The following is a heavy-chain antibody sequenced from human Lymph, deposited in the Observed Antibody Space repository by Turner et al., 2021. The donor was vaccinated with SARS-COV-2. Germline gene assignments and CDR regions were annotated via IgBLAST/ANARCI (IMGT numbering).Heavy chain of an antibody. J-gene: IGHJ6*02. CDR2: IIPMVGKE. CDR1: GGTFSSSA. CDR3: ARIEAPGMGGGVYYYYYGMDV. Sequence: QVQLVQSGAEVKKPGSSVKVSCKASGGTFSSSAISWVRQAPGQGLEWMGVIIPMVGKENDQQKFQGRVTITADKSKSTAYRELGSLRSEDTAVYYCARIEAPGMGGGVYYYYYGMDVWGQGTTVTVSS. V-gene: IGHV1-69*10. D-gene: IGHD6-13*01.